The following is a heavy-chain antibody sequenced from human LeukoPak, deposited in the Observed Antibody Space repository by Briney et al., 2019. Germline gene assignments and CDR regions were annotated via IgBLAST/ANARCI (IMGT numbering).Heavy chain of an antibody. CDR3: ARDGGSSWYFDY. Sequence: GGSLRLSCAASGFTFSSHWMSWVRQAPGKGLECVSYISSSGNTTYHADSVKGRFTISRDNAKNSLYLQMSSLRAEDTAVYYCARDGGSSWYFDYWGQGTLVTVSS. CDR1: GFTFSSHW. V-gene: IGHV3-48*04. J-gene: IGHJ4*02. D-gene: IGHD6-13*01. CDR2: ISSSGNTT.